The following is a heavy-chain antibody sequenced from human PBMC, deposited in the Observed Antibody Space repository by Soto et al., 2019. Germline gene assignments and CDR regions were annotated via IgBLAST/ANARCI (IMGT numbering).Heavy chain of an antibody. CDR2: ISPSNGQT. V-gene: IGHV1-18*01. CDR1: GYTFSNFG. Sequence: QVQLVQSGTEVKKPGASVKVSCKASGYTFSNFGLSWVRQAPGQGLEWMGWISPSNGQTIYAQNFHGRVTMTTDTSTATAHMELRSLISDDTAVCYCARVIMIFGVANLGSYFDYWGQGTRVTVSA. J-gene: IGHJ4*02. D-gene: IGHD3-3*01. CDR3: ARVIMIFGVANLGSYFDY.